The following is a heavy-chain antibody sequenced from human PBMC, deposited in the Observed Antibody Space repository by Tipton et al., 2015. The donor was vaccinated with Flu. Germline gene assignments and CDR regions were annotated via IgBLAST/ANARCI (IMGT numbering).Heavy chain of an antibody. CDR3: ARYPTVVTPFYWYFDL. CDR1: GGSISSYY. J-gene: IGHJ2*01. D-gene: IGHD4-23*01. Sequence: TLSLTCTVSGGSISSYYWSWTRQPPGKGLEWIGYIYYSGSTNYNPSLKSRVTISVDTSKNQFSLKLSSVTAADTAVYYCARYPTVVTPFYWYFDLWGRGTLVTVSS. V-gene: IGHV4-59*01. CDR2: IYYSGST.